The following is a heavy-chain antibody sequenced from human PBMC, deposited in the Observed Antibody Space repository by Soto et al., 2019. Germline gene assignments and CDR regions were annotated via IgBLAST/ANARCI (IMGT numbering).Heavy chain of an antibody. D-gene: IGHD3-22*01. CDR1: GGSISSYY. V-gene: IGHV4-59*01. CDR2: IYYSGST. Sequence: PSETLSLTCTVSGGSISSYYWSWIRQPPGKGLEWIGYIYYSGSTNYNPSLKSRVTISVDTSKNQFSLKLSSVTAADTAVYYCARGLAITMIVVVQVYYFDYWGQGTLVTVSS. CDR3: ARGLAITMIVVVQVYYFDY. J-gene: IGHJ4*02.